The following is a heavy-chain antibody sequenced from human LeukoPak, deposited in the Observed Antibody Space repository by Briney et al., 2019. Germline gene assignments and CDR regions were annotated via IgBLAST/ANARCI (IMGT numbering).Heavy chain of an antibody. CDR2: IYNSGST. CDR3: ARDKGPYWYFDL. V-gene: IGHV4-59*01. Sequence: SETLSLTCAVSDGSISSYYWNWIRQPPGKGLEWIGNIYNSGSTDYNPSLKSRVTISVNLSKKQTSLKLTPVTAADTALYYCARDKGPYWYFDLWGRGTLVTVSS. J-gene: IGHJ2*01. CDR1: DGSISSYY.